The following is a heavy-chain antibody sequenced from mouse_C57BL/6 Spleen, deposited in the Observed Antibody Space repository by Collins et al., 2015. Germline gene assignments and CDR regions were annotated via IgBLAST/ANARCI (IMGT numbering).Heavy chain of an antibody. V-gene: IGHV1-52*01. CDR1: GYTFTSYW. J-gene: IGHJ2*01. Sequence: QVQLQQPGAGLVRPGSSVKLSCKASGYTFTSYWMHWVKQRPIQGLEWIGNIDPSDSETHYNQKFKDKATLTVDKSSRTAYMQLSSLTSEDSAVYYCATPRYYGSGFDYWGQGTTLTVSS. CDR2: IDPSDSET. D-gene: IGHD1-1*01. CDR3: ATPRYYGSGFDY.